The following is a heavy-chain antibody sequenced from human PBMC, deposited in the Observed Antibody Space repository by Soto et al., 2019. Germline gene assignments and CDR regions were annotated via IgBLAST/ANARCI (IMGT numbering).Heavy chain of an antibody. CDR2: IVPTIGIA. CDR3: ARDLCSSFYWFDP. V-gene: IGHV1-69*08. J-gene: IGHJ5*02. CDR1: GGTFSSYT. D-gene: IGHD3-10*02. Sequence: QVQLVQSGAEVKKPGSSVKVSCKASGGTFSSYTISWVRQAPGQGLEWMGRIVPTIGIATYAQTFKGRVTITPDKSTSPASMELSSLTAEDPAVYYCARDLCSSFYWFDPWGQGTLVTVSS.